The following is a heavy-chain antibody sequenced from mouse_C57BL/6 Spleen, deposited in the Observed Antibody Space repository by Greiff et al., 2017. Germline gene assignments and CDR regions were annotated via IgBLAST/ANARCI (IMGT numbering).Heavy chain of an antibody. CDR3: ARGGYGNYEAWFAY. CDR1: GYTFTSYW. J-gene: IGHJ3*01. D-gene: IGHD2-1*01. CDR2: IYPGSGST. V-gene: IGHV1-55*01. Sequence: VQLQQPGAELVKPGASVKMSCKASGYTFTSYWITWVKQRPGQGLEWIGDIYPGSGSTNYNEKFKSKATLTVDTSSSTAYMQLSSLTSEDSAVYYCARGGYGNYEAWFAYWGQGTLVTVSA.